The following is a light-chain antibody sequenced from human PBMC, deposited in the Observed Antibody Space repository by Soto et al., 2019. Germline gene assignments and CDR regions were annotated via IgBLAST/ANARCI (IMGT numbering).Light chain of an antibody. CDR1: QSIGGS. V-gene: IGKV3-15*01. J-gene: IGKJ1*01. CDR2: GAS. Sequence: EIVMTQSPATLSVSPGERATLSCRASQSIGGSLAWYQQKTGQAPRLLIYGASNRATGVPARVSGSGSGTDFTLSIRSLQSEDFAVYFCQQYANWWAFGQGTRVEI. CDR3: QQYANWWA.